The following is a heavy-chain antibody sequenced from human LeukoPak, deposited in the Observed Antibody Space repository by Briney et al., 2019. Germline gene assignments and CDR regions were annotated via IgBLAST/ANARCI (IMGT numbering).Heavy chain of an antibody. CDR1: GGSISSSSYY. V-gene: IGHV4-39*07. CDR2: IYYSGST. CDR3: ARYDVWGSYRAFDY. D-gene: IGHD3-16*02. Sequence: SETLSLTCTVSGGSISSSSYYWGWVRQPPGRGLEWVGSIYYSGSTYYNPSLKSRVTISVDTSKNQFSLKLSSVTAADTAVYYCARYDVWGSYRAFDYWGQGTLVTVSS. J-gene: IGHJ4*02.